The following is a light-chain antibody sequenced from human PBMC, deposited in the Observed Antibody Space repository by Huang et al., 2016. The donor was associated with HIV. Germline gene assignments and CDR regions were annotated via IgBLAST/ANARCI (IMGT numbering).Light chain of an antibody. J-gene: IGKJ4*01. CDR3: QHYGSSPLT. V-gene: IGKV3-20*01. CDR2: GAS. CDR1: LIISNYY. Sequence: EIVLTQFPGTLSLSPGESATLSCRATLIISNYYLAWLQKKPGQAPRLVIYGASSRATGIPERFSGSGSGTDFTLTITRLEPEDFASYYCQHYGSSPLTFGGGTKVEIK.